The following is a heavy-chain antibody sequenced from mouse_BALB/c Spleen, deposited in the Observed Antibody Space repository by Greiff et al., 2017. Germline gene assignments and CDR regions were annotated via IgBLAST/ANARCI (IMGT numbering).Heavy chain of an antibody. CDR2: ISSGGSYT. D-gene: IGHD4-1*01. J-gene: IGHJ3*01. CDR1: GFTFSSYA. Sequence: EVKLMESGGGLVKPGGSLKLSCAASGFTFSSYAMSWVRQSPEKRLEWVAEISSGGSYTYYPDTVTGRFTISRDNAKNTLYLDMSSLRSEDTAMYYCAGGNWGAYWGQGTLVTVSA. V-gene: IGHV5-9-4*01. CDR3: AGGNWGAY.